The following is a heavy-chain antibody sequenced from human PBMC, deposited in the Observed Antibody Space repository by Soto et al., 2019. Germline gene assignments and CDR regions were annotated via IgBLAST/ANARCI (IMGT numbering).Heavy chain of an antibody. CDR3: AKVTNTHYYYGMDV. V-gene: IGHV3-30*18. Sequence: QAGGSLRLSCAASGFTFSSYGMHWVRQAPGKGLEWVAVISYDGSNKYYADSVKGRFTISRDNSKNTLYLQMNSLRAEDTAVYYCAKVTNTHYYYGMDVWGQGTTVTVSS. D-gene: IGHD5-18*01. CDR1: GFTFSSYG. CDR2: ISYDGSNK. J-gene: IGHJ6*02.